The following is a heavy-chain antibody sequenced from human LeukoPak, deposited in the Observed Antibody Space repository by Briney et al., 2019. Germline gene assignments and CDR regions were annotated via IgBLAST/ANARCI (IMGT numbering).Heavy chain of an antibody. V-gene: IGHV5-51*01. CDR3: ARHFHHYYMYV. J-gene: IGHJ6*03. CDR2: IYPGDSDT. CDR1: GYSFTSYW. Sequence: GGSLRLSCKGSGYSFTSYWIGWVRQMPGKGLEWMGIIYPGDSDTRYSPSFQGQVTISADKSISTAYLQWSSLKASDTAIYYCARHFHHYYMYVWGKGTTVTVSS.